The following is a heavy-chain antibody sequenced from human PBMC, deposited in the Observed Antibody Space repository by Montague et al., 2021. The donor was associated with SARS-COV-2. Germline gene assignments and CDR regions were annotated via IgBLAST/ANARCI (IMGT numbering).Heavy chain of an antibody. CDR2: IYSTVIT. J-gene: IGHJ5*02. V-gene: IGHV4-61*09. CDR3: ARDPHDYGWFDP. D-gene: IGHD4-17*01. CDR1: GGSISSASYY. Sequence: TLSLTCTVSGGSISSASYYWSWIRQPAGKGLEWIGHIYSTVITNYNPSLKSPVTISVDLSKNQFSLKMTSVTAADTAVYYCARDPHDYGWFDPWGQGTLVTVSS.